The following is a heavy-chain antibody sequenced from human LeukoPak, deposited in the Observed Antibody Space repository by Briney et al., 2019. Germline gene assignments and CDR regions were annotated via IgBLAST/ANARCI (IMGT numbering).Heavy chain of an antibody. CDR1: GYTFTNYG. D-gene: IGHD1-1*01. CDR2: ISGHNDNA. J-gene: IGHJ4*02. Sequence: ASVEVSCKASGYTFTNYGISWARQAPGQGLEWVGWISGHNDNAHYAQKLQGRVTMTRETSTSTVYMELRSLSSDDTAIYYCARDGNDVMDYWGQGTLVTVSS. CDR3: ARDGNDVMDY. V-gene: IGHV1-18*01.